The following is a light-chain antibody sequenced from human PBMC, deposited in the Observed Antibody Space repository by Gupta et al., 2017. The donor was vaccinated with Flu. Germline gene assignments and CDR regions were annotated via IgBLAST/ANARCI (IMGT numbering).Light chain of an antibody. V-gene: IGKV3-15*01. CDR2: GAA. CDR3: QQYNNWPLYS. J-gene: IGKJ2*03. Sequence: EIVMTQSPAPLSLSPGESATLSCRASQSVSSNLAWYQQKPGQAPRLLIYGAATRATGIPARFSGSGSGTEFTLTISSLQSEDFAVYYCQQYNNWPLYSFGQGTKLEIK. CDR1: QSVSSN.